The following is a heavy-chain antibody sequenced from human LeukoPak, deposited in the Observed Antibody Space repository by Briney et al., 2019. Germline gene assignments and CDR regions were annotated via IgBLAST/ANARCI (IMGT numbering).Heavy chain of an antibody. CDR1: GGSISSGDYY. V-gene: IGHV4-30-4*08. CDR2: IYYSGST. D-gene: IGHD6-13*01. CDR3: ARGQVAAAGIHFDY. J-gene: IGHJ4*02. Sequence: PSETLSLTCTVSGGSISSGDYYWSWIRQPPGKGLEWIGYIYYSGSTYYNPSLKSRVTISVDTSKNQSSLKLSSVTAADTAVYYCARGQVAAAGIHFDYWGQGTLVTVSS.